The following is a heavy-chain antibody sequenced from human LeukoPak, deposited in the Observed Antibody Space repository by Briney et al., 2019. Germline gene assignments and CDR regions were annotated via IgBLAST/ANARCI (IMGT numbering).Heavy chain of an antibody. D-gene: IGHD4-23*01. Sequence: ASVKVSCKASGYTFRIYEINWVRQAPGQGLEWVGWIHPNSGKTGYAQKFQGRVTMTRDTSTETAFIELSSLKFDDTATFYCARGHYGGNRYFDIWGQGTLVTVSS. CDR2: IHPNSGKT. V-gene: IGHV1-8*01. J-gene: IGHJ4*02. CDR1: GYTFRIYE. CDR3: ARGHYGGNRYFDI.